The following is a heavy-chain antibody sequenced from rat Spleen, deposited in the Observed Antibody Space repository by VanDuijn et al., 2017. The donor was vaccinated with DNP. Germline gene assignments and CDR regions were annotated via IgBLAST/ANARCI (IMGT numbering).Heavy chain of an antibody. D-gene: IGHD1-6*01. CDR2: VRYNGET. J-gene: IGHJ4*01. CDR3: TRDAYSGYSYATDA. CDR1: GFPLTSYG. V-gene: IGHV2-63*01. Sequence: QVHLKESGPGPVQHSETLSLTCTVSGFPLTSYGVSWIRQSPGKGLEWLGRVRYNGETAYNSALKSRLTISRDTSKNQVFLKMNSVQTDDTATYYCTRDAYSGYSYATDAWGQGTSVTVSS.